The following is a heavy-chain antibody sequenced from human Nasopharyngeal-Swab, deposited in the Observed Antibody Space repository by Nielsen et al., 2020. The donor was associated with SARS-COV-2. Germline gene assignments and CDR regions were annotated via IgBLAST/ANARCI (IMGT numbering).Heavy chain of an antibody. Sequence: SETLSLTCSVSGGSVRSYYWAWIRQPPGKGLEWIGHIDDNRMTKYNPSLKGRVTTSVDTSRRLISLKLTSVTTADTAVYYCARDNYGFRGEAYDIWGQGTMVTVSS. V-gene: IGHV4-59*02. CDR3: ARDNYGFRGEAYDI. D-gene: IGHD3-10*01. CDR1: GGSVRSYY. CDR2: IDDNRMT. J-gene: IGHJ3*02.